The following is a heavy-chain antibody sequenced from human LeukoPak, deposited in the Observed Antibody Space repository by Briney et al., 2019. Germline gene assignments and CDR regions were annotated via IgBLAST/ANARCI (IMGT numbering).Heavy chain of an antibody. CDR1: GFTFSSYW. Sequence: GGSLRLSCAASGFTFSSYWMSWVRQAPGKGLEWVANIKQDGSEKYYVGSVKGRFTISRDNAKNSLYLQMNSLRAEDTAVYYCARDLRYLRLAAYYYYYGMDVWGQGTTVTVSS. V-gene: IGHV3-7*01. CDR3: ARDLRYLRLAAYYYYYGMDV. J-gene: IGHJ6*02. D-gene: IGHD2-2*02. CDR2: IKQDGSEK.